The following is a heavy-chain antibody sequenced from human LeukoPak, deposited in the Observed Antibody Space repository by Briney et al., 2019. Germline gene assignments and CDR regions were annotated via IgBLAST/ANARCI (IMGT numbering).Heavy chain of an antibody. CDR2: INSDGSST. CDR3: VRSDSRDY. D-gene: IGHD3-22*01. CDR1: GFTFSTYW. Sequence: GGALRLSCAASGFTFSTYWMHWVRQAPGKGLVWVSRINSDGSSTRYADPVKGRFTISRDNAKNSLYLQMNSLRADDTAVYYCVRSDSRDYWGQGTLVTVSS. J-gene: IGHJ4*02. V-gene: IGHV3-74*01.